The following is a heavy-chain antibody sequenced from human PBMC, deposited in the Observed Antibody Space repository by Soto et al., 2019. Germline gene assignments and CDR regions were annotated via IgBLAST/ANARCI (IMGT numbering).Heavy chain of an antibody. V-gene: IGHV3-30*18. D-gene: IGHD2-15*01. Sequence: QVQLVESGGGVVQPGRSLRLSCAASGLSFSNCGMHWARQAPGRALEWVAAISSDGSDKYYSESVKGRFTISRDNSKNTLFLQMNSLRVEDTAVYYCVKGSEVARQELDYWGQGTLVTVSS. CDR1: GLSFSNCG. CDR2: ISSDGSDK. J-gene: IGHJ4*02. CDR3: VKGSEVARQELDY.